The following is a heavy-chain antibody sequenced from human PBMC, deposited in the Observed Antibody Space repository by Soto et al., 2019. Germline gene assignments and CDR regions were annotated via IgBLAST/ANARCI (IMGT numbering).Heavy chain of an antibody. D-gene: IGHD1-26*01. Sequence: GGSLRLSCAASGFTFSSYWMHWVRQAPGKGLVWVSRINSDGSITTYADSVKGRFAISRDNAKNTLSLQMNSLRVEDTAVYYCARDLGVGGTTSFDYLGQGILVTVS. CDR2: INSDGSIT. V-gene: IGHV3-74*01. CDR1: GFTFSSYW. CDR3: ARDLGVGGTTSFDY. J-gene: IGHJ4*02.